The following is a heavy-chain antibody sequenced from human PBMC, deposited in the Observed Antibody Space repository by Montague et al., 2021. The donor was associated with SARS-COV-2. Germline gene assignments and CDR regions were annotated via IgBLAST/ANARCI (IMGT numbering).Heavy chain of an antibody. V-gene: IGHV3-20*04. CDR2: ITWNGINT. CDR1: GFTFDVYG. D-gene: IGHD3-10*01. CDR3: TRGFRGGPFDC. J-gene: IGHJ4*02. Sequence: SLRLSCAASGFTFDVYGMSWVRQVPGKGLERVSGITWNGINTGYVDAVKGRFTISRDNAKKSLYLEMKSLRVEDTALYYCTRGFRGGPFDCWGQGSLVTVSS.